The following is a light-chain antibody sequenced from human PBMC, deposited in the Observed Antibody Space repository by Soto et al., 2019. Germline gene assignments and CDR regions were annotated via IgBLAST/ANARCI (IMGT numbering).Light chain of an antibody. Sequence: QSALTQPPSASGSPGQSVTISCTGTSGDVGGYNYVSWYQQHPGKAPKLMIYEVSKRPSGVPDRFSGSKSGNTASLTVSGLQAEDEADYYCSSYAGSNNFVVFGGGTKL. CDR3: SSYAGSNNFVV. CDR2: EVS. V-gene: IGLV2-8*01. J-gene: IGLJ2*01. CDR1: SGDVGGYNY.